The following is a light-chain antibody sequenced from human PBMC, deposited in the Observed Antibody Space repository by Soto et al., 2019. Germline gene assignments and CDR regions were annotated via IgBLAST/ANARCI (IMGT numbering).Light chain of an antibody. CDR2: DVS. CDR1: QSVNNY. J-gene: IGKJ2*01. Sequence: EIVLTQSPATLSLSPGERATLSCRASQSVNNYVAWYQQKPGQPPRLLIDDVSNKATGIPARFSGSGSGTAFTLTITSLEPEDFGVYHCKQRNNWPRMYTFGQGTKLEI. CDR3: KQRNNWPRMYT. V-gene: IGKV3-11*01.